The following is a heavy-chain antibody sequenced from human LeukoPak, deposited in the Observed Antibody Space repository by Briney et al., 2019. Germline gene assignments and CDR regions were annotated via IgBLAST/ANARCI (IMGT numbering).Heavy chain of an antibody. CDR1: GGSFSGYY. D-gene: IGHD2-2*01. Sequence: SETLSLTCAVYGGSFSGYYWSWIRHPPAKGLEWIGEINHSGSTNYNPSLKSRVTISVDTSKNQFSLKLSSVTAADTAVYYCARKVLVVPAAIGGRIAAAGDSYYFDYWGQGTLVTVSS. CDR3: ARKVLVVPAAIGGRIAAAGDSYYFDY. CDR2: INHSGST. J-gene: IGHJ4*02. V-gene: IGHV4-34*01.